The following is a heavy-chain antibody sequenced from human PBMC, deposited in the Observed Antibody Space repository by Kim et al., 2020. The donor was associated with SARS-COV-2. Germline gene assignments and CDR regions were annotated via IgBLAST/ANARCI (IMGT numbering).Heavy chain of an antibody. CDR2: SRHRGTRT. CDR1: GFSLSDYW. D-gene: IGHD3-10*01. Sequence: GGSLRLSCAASGFSLSDYWMTWVRQAPGKGLQWVASSRHRGTRTFYVDSVKGRFTISRDNAQNSLLLHMSSLRGEDSGVYYCARSISGEESQRIGVYCLHGGQGTRVTVAS. J-gene: IGHJ1*01. CDR3: ARSISGEESQRIGVYCLH. V-gene: IGHV3-7*01.